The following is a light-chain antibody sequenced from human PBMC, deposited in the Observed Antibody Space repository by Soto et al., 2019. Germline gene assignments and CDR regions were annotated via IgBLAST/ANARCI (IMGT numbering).Light chain of an antibody. CDR2: GAS. J-gene: IGKJ2*01. CDR3: QHYNNWPPYT. V-gene: IGKV3-15*01. Sequence: EIVMTQSPATLSVSPGERATLSCRASQSVSSNLAWYQQKPGQAPRLVIYGASTRATGIPARFSGSGSGTEFTLTISSLQSEDFAVYYCQHYNNWPPYTVGQGTKLEIK. CDR1: QSVSSN.